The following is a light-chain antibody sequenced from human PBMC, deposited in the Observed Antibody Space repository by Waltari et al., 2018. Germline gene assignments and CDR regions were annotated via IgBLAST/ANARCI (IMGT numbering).Light chain of an antibody. V-gene: IGKV1-8*01. J-gene: IGKJ4*01. CDR1: QGISSY. Sequence: AIRITQSPSSLSASTGDRVTITCRASQGISSYLAWYQQKPGKAPKLLIYAASTLQSGVPSRFSGSGSGTDFTLTISCLQSEDFATYYCLQYYSYPPTFGGGTKVEIK. CDR3: LQYYSYPPT. CDR2: AAS.